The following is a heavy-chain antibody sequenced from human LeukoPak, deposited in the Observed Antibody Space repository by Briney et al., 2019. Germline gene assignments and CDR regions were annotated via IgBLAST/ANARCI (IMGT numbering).Heavy chain of an antibody. CDR2: FDPEDGET. Sequence: ASVKVSCKVSGYTLTELSMHWVRQAPGKGLEWMGGFDPEDGETIYAQKFQGRVTMTEDTSTDTAYMELSSLRSEDTAVYYCATRPPEYSGSYYFDYWGQGTLVTVSS. D-gene: IGHD1-26*01. CDR3: ATRPPEYSGSYYFDY. V-gene: IGHV1-24*01. CDR1: GYTLTELS. J-gene: IGHJ4*02.